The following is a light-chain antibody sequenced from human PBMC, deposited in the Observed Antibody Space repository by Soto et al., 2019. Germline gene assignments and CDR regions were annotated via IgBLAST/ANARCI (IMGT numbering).Light chain of an antibody. V-gene: IGKV3-15*01. CDR3: QHYNNWPPWT. CDR2: GAS. J-gene: IGKJ1*01. CDR1: QYISNT. Sequence: EIVMTQSPATLSVSPGERATLSCRASQYISNTLAWYQQKPGQAPRLLIYGASTRATGIPARFSGSGSGTEFTLLISSLQSEDFAVYYCQHYNNWPPWTFGQGTKVEI.